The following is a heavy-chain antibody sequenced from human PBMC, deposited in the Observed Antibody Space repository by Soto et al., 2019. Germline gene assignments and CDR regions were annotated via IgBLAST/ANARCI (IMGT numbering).Heavy chain of an antibody. Sequence: QVQLVESGGGVVQPGTSLRGSCVGSGFTCRSYVIHWVRQAPGKGLEWVALTSYDGSDKYYDNSVRGRFTISRDNSRNTVDLQMDSLRLEDTALYYCARWGPTGGLDVWGQGTLVSVSS. CDR2: TSYDGSDK. CDR3: ARWGPTGGLDV. J-gene: IGHJ1*01. V-gene: IGHV3-30*19. CDR1: GFTCRSYV. D-gene: IGHD3-16*01.